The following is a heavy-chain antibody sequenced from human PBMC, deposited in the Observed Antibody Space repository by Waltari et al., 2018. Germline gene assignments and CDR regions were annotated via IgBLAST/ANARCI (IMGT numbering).Heavy chain of an antibody. D-gene: IGHD6-13*01. CDR2: NNGDGRRK. CDR3: ARVAPKTYRSPVPGRDYYYGMDV. V-gene: IGHV3-74*01. CDR1: GFTFSKSW. Sequence: LVQSGGGLVQPGDSLRLSCAASGFTFSKSWMHWVRQAPGEGLVWGSRNNGDGRRKRHADSVKGRFTTSRDNAKNTLYLQMKSLRVKDTGVYYCARVAPKTYRSPVPGRDYYYGMDVWGQGTAVIVSS. J-gene: IGHJ6*02.